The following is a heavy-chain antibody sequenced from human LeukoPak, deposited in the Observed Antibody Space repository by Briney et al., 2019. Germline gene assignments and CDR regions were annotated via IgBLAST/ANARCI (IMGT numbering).Heavy chain of an antibody. CDR3: ARDSGGSYEYNWFDP. J-gene: IGHJ5*02. D-gene: IGHD1-26*01. CDR1: GYTFTSYG. Sequence: GASVKVSCKASGYTFTSYGISWVRQAPEQGLEWMGWINPNSGGTNYAQKFQGRVTMTRDTSISTAYMELSRLRSDDTAVYYCARDSGGSYEYNWFDPWGQGTLVTVSS. V-gene: IGHV1-2*02. CDR2: INPNSGGT.